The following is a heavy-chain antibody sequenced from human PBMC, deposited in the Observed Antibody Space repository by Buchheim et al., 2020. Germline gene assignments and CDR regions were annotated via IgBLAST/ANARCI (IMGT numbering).Heavy chain of an antibody. V-gene: IGHV3-30*04. D-gene: IGHD1-1*01. Sequence: QVQLVESGGGVVQPGRSLRLSCAASGFTFSSYAMHWVRQAPGKGLEWVAVISYDGSNKYYADSVKGRFTISRDNSKNTLYLQMDSLRAEDTAVYYCAREERRLLRQLYYYGMDVWGQGTT. J-gene: IGHJ6*02. CDR3: AREERRLLRQLYYYGMDV. CDR2: ISYDGSNK. CDR1: GFTFSSYA.